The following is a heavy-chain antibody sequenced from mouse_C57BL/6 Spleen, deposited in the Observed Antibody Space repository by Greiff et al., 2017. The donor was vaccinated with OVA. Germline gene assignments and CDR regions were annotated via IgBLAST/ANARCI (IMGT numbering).Heavy chain of an antibody. CDR1: GYTFTSYW. J-gene: IGHJ3*01. CDR3: ARPGELYYGSSPAWFAY. CDR2: IDPSDSYT. D-gene: IGHD1-1*01. Sequence: QVQLQQSGAELVRPGTSVKLSCKASGYTFTSYWMHWVKQRPGQGLEWIGVIDPSDSYTNYNQKFKGKATLTVDTSSSTAYMQLSSLTSEDSAVYYCARPGELYYGSSPAWFAYWGQGTLVTVSA. V-gene: IGHV1-59*01.